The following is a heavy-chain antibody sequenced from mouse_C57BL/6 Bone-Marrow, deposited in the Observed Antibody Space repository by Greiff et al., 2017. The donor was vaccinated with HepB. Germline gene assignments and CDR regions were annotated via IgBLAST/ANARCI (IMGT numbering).Heavy chain of an antibody. Sequence: VQLQQSGPELVKPGASVKISCKASGYTFTDYYMNWVKQSHGKSLEWIGDINPNNGGTSYNQKFKGKATLTVDKSSSTAYMELRSLTSEDSAVYDCAREITTVVATGVDYWGQGTTLTVSS. J-gene: IGHJ2*01. CDR1: GYTFTDYY. D-gene: IGHD1-1*01. CDR2: INPNNGGT. CDR3: AREITTVVATGVDY. V-gene: IGHV1-26*01.